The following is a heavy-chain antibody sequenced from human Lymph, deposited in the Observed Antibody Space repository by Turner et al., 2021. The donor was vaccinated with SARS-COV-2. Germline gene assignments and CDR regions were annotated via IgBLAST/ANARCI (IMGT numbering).Heavy chain of an antibody. CDR3: ARRHSGNYDAFDI. CDR1: GGTFSTYV. J-gene: IGHJ3*02. D-gene: IGHD1-26*01. Sequence: QVQLVQSGAEAKKPGSSVKVSCKASGGTFSTYVISWVRQAPGQGLEWMGGIIPILDIANYAQKFQGRVTITADKSTSTAYMKLSSLGSEDTAVYHCARRHSGNYDAFDIWGQGTMVTVSS. CDR2: IIPILDIA. V-gene: IGHV1-69*10.